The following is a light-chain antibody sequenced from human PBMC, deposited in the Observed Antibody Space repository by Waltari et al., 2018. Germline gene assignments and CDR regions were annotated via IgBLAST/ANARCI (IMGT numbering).Light chain of an antibody. CDR1: SSDVGGYNY. J-gene: IGLJ2*01. V-gene: IGLV2-8*01. CDR2: EFS. Sequence: QSALTQPPSASGSPGQSVTISCTGTSSDVGGYNYVSWYQQHPGKAPKLMIYEFSKRPSGVPDRFSGCKSGNTASLTVSGLQAEDEADYYCSSYAGSNNFGVVFGGGTKLTVL. CDR3: SSYAGSNNFGVV.